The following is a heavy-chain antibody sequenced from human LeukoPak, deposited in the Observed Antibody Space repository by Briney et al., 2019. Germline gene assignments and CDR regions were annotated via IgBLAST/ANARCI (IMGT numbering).Heavy chain of an antibody. CDR1: WLPPSIHH. V-gene: IGHV3-53*01. J-gene: IGHJ3*02. Sequence: PGGPLSLSCAPSWLPPSIHHMRWVRQAPGKGLEWVSIIYSGGTTFYADSVKGRFSISRDNSKNTLYLQMNSLRAEDTAVYFCARGGGGSYYTGGLDIWGQGTMVTVSS. CDR2: IYSGGTT. D-gene: IGHD2-15*01. CDR3: ARGGGGSYYTGGLDI.